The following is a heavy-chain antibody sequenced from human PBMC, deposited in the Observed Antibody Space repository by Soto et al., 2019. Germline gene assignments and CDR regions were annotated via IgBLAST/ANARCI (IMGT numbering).Heavy chain of an antibody. CDR3: TTEIPYGTDRGAFDI. CDR2: IKSKTDGGTT. V-gene: IGHV3-15*01. Sequence: GGSLRLSCAASGFTFSNAWMSWVRQAPGKGLEWVGRIKSKTDGGTTDYAAPVKGRFTISRDDSKNTLYLQMNSLKTEDTAVYYCTTEIPYGTDRGAFDIWGQGTMVTVS. J-gene: IGHJ3*02. CDR1: GFTFSNAW. D-gene: IGHD1-1*01.